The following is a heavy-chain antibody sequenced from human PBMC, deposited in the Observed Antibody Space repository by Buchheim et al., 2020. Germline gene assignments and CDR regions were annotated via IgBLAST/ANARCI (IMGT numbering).Heavy chain of an antibody. CDR1: GGSISSYY. CDR2: ILHNGNT. J-gene: IGHJ2*01. D-gene: IGHD1-26*01. Sequence: QVQLQGSGPGLVKASETLSLTCTVSGGSISSYYWTWIRQSPGKGLEWIGYILHNGNTHYNPSLNSRLTMSVDTSKNQFSLRLSSVTAADTAIYYCARENWEIPPHWYLDLWGRGTL. V-gene: IGHV4-59*01. CDR3: ARENWEIPPHWYLDL.